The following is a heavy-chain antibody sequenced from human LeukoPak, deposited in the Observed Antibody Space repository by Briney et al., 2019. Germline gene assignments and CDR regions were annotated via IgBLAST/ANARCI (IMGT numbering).Heavy chain of an antibody. CDR3: ARRMGAVLTGFDY. Sequence: SETLSLTCTVSGYSISSGYYWGWIRQPPGKGLEWIGSIYYNGSTYYNPSLKSRVTISRDTSKNQFSLKLSSMTATDTAVYYCARRMGAVLTGFDYWGQGSLVTVSS. CDR2: IYYNGST. CDR1: GYSISSGYY. D-gene: IGHD3-9*01. V-gene: IGHV4-38-2*02. J-gene: IGHJ4*02.